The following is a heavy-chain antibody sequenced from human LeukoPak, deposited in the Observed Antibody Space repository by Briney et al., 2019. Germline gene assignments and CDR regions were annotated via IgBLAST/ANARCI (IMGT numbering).Heavy chain of an antibody. V-gene: IGHV3-7*01. CDR1: GFTFSSHC. CDR3: ARGTAGGVINWGIDY. CDR2: IKQDGSEK. J-gene: IGHJ4*02. D-gene: IGHD3-16*02. Sequence: GGSLRLSCAAAGFTFSSHCVNCARQAPGKGLDLVANIKQDGSEKYYVDSVQGRFTISRDNAKDSLYLQMNSLRAEDTAVYYCARGTAGGVINWGIDYWGQGTLVTVSS.